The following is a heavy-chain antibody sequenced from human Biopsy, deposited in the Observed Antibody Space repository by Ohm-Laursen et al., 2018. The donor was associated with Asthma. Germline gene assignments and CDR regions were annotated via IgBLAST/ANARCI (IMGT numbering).Heavy chain of an antibody. CDR3: ARAVSSSPYWYFDL. D-gene: IGHD6-6*01. CDR2: IYYSGRT. J-gene: IGHJ2*01. CDR1: GDAMSTSGSY. V-gene: IGHV4-39*02. Sequence: SDTLSLTCIVSGDAMSTSGSYWGWIRQSPGKGLEWIGSIYYSGRTYYNPSLGSRVTISADTSKNHFSLKVTSVTAADTAVYYCARAVSSSPYWYFDLWGRGDLVTVSS.